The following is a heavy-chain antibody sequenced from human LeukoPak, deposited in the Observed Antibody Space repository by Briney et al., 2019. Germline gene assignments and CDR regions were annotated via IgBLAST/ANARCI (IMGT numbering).Heavy chain of an antibody. CDR2: ISSSSSYI. Sequence: GGSLRLSCAASGFTFSSYSMNWVRQAPGKGLEWVSSISSSSSYIYYADSVKGRFTISRDNAKNSLYLQMNSLRAEDTAVYYCAREDYCDYGWFDPWGQGTLVTVSS. D-gene: IGHD4-17*01. J-gene: IGHJ5*02. CDR3: AREDYCDYGWFDP. V-gene: IGHV3-21*01. CDR1: GFTFSSYS.